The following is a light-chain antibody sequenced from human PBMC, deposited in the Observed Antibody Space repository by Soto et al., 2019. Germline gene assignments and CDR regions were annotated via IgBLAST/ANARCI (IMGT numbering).Light chain of an antibody. V-gene: IGKV1-12*01. Sequence: DIPMTQSPSSVSASVGDRVTITCRASQGISSWLAWYQQKPGKAPKLRIYASSSLQSGVPSRFSGSGYGTDFTLPISGLQAEDFATYYCQQANSFPRTFGQGTKVEIK. CDR3: QQANSFPRT. CDR1: QGISSW. J-gene: IGKJ1*01. CDR2: ASS.